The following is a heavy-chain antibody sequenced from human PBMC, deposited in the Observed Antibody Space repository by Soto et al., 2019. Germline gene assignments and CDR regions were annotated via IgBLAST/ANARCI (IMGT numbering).Heavy chain of an antibody. CDR2: INPSGGST. Sequence: ASVKVSCKASGYTFTYYFIHWVRQAPGQGLEWMGIINPSGGSTTYAQKFQGRVTMTRDTSTSTLYMELSSLRSEDTAVYYCARGDYHDISGPFSDAFDIWGQGTMVTVSS. D-gene: IGHD3-22*01. CDR3: ARGDYHDISGPFSDAFDI. CDR1: GYTFTYYF. J-gene: IGHJ3*02. V-gene: IGHV1-46*01.